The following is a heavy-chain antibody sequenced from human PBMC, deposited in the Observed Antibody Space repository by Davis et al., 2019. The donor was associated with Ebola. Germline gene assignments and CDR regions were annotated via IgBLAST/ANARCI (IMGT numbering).Heavy chain of an antibody. CDR2: IWFDGSKK. Sequence: GESLKISCAASGFTFSDYYMSWLRQAPGEGLEWVAVIWFDGSKKYYAESVKGRFTISRDNSQNTLDLQMSSLRAEDTEMYYCARESAKVGAGRSYFDFWGQGTPVMVSS. D-gene: IGHD4/OR15-4a*01. J-gene: IGHJ4*02. V-gene: IGHV3-33*08. CDR1: GFTFSDYY. CDR3: ARESAKVGAGRSYFDF.